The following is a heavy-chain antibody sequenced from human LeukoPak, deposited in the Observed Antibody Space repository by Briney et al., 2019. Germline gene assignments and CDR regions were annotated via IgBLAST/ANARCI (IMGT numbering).Heavy chain of an antibody. CDR3: ARETSPSSSGTYFDALDM. J-gene: IGHJ3*02. CDR2: INRGGTRQ. D-gene: IGHD5-12*01. Sequence: WGSLTLSCETPRFSFRNEWMTWVRQAQGKGLEWVTNINRGGTRQNYVDSVKGRFTIYRDNTKNSVFLQMNSLRVEDTARYFCARETSPSSSGTYFDALDMWGQGTMVTVSS. CDR1: RFSFRNEW. V-gene: IGHV3-7*01.